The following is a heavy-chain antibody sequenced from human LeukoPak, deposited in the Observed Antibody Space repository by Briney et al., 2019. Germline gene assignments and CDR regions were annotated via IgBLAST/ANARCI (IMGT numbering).Heavy chain of an antibody. V-gene: IGHV3-7*03. CDR2: IKEDGGEI. D-gene: IGHD1-26*01. CDR3: ARSGYSHSWDY. Sequence: PGGSLRLSCAASGFPFSRYSMNWVRQAPGKGLEWVANIKEDGGEIHFVDSMKGRFTISRDNAKNSLYLQMNSLRGDDTAVYYCARSGYSHSWDYWGQGTLVIVSS. CDR1: GFPFSRYS. J-gene: IGHJ4*02.